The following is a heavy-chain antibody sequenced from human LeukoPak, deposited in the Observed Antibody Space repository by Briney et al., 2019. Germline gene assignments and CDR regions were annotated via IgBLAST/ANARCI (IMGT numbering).Heavy chain of an antibody. Sequence: PAASVKVSCKASGYTFPSYYMHWVRQAPGQGLDWVGIINPSGGSTSHAQKFQGRVTMTRDTSTSTVNMELSSLRSEDTAVYYCARDNRLDGGWGYYFDYWGQGTLVTVSS. D-gene: IGHD3-16*01. J-gene: IGHJ4*02. CDR2: INPSGGST. CDR1: GYTFPSYY. V-gene: IGHV1-46*01. CDR3: ARDNRLDGGWGYYFDY.